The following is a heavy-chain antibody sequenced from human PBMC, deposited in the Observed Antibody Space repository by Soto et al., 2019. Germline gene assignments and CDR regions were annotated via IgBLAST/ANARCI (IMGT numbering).Heavy chain of an antibody. CDR1: GFTFSSYA. J-gene: IGHJ2*01. CDR3: ARPLWRDDYNWGYFDL. Sequence: QVQLVESGGGVVQPGRSLRLSCAASGFTFSSYALHWVRQVPGKGLEWVAVISYAGSNKNYADSVKGRFTISRDNSKNTLYLQMNSLRTEDTAVYYCARPLWRDDYNWGYFDLWGRGTLVTVSS. V-gene: IGHV3-30-3*01. CDR2: ISYAGSNK. D-gene: IGHD4-4*01.